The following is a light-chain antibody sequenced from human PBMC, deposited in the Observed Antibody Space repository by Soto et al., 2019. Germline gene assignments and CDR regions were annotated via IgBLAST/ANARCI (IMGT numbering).Light chain of an antibody. CDR2: EVS. CDR3: SSDTSSILV. Sequence: QSGLTQPASVSGSPGQSITISCTGTSSDVGGYNYVSWYQQYPGKAHKLMIYEVSNRPSGVSNRFSGSKSGNTASLTISGLQAEDEADYYCSSDTSSILVFGGGTKLTVL. J-gene: IGLJ3*02. CDR1: SSDVGGYNY. V-gene: IGLV2-14*01.